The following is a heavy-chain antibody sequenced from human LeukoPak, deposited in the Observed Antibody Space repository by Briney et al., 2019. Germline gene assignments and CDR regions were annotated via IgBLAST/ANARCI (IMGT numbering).Heavy chain of an antibody. Sequence: SETLSLTCTVSGGSITTSNYYWSWIRQHPGKGLEWIGYIYYSGSTDYNPSLKSRLTISADTSKSQFSLRLTSVTSADTAIYYCARGRKYCSGGGCYANWFDPWGQGTLVTVSS. CDR3: ARGRKYCSGGGCYANWFDP. J-gene: IGHJ5*02. CDR2: IYYSGST. D-gene: IGHD2-15*01. V-gene: IGHV4-31*03. CDR1: GGSITTSNYY.